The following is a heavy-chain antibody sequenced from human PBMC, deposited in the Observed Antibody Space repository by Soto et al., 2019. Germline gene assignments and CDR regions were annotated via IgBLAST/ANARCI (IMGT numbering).Heavy chain of an antibody. Sequence: SETLSLTCAVYGGSFSGYDWSWIRQPPGKGLEWIGEINHSGSTNYNPSLKSRVTISVDTSKNQFSLRLSSVTAADTAVYYCARMDIPNCTGTSCSFDCWGQGILVTVSS. CDR1: GGSFSGYD. D-gene: IGHD2-2*01. J-gene: IGHJ4*02. CDR2: INHSGST. CDR3: ARMDIPNCTGTSCSFDC. V-gene: IGHV4-34*01.